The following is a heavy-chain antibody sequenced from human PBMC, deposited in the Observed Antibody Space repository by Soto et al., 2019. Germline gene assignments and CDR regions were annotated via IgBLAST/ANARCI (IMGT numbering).Heavy chain of an antibody. CDR1: GFTFTSSW. CDR3: ARDAAFNRFAY. Sequence: EVQLVESGGDLVQPGGSLRLSCAASGFTFTSSWMAWVRLAPGNGLEWVANIDQEGSETNYVDSVKSRFTISRDNAQNSLFLQMNSLRAEDSAGYYSARDAAFNRFAYWGQGTLVTVSS. V-gene: IGHV3-7*01. CDR2: IDQEGSET. D-gene: IGHD6-13*01. J-gene: IGHJ4*02.